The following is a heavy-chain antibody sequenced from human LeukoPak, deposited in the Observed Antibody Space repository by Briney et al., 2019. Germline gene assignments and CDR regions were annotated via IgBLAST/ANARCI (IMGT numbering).Heavy chain of an antibody. CDR2: IYYSGST. J-gene: IGHJ6*04. D-gene: IGHD3-22*01. V-gene: IGHV4-59*01. CDR1: GFSISSYY. Sequence: SETLSLTCTGSGFSISSYYWSWIRQPPGKGLEWIGYIYYSGSTNYNPSLKSRVTISVDTSKTKFCLKLSSVTAAETAVYYCATSGGYYDSSGYSGGYYYYYGMDVWGKGTTVTVSS. CDR3: ATSGGYYDSSGYSGGYYYYYGMDV.